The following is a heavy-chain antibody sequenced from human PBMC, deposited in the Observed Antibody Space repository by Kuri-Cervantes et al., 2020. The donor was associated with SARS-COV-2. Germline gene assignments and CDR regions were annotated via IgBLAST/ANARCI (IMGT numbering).Heavy chain of an antibody. Sequence: GGSLRLSCAASGFTLDDYAMHWVRQAPGKGLEWVSLISGDGGSTYYADSVKGRFTISRDNSKNSLYLQMNSLRTEDTALYYCAKGYYYDSSYHDAFDIWGQGTMVTVSS. CDR2: ISGDGGST. D-gene: IGHD3-22*01. J-gene: IGHJ3*02. CDR3: AKGYYYDSSYHDAFDI. V-gene: IGHV3-43*02. CDR1: GFTLDDYA.